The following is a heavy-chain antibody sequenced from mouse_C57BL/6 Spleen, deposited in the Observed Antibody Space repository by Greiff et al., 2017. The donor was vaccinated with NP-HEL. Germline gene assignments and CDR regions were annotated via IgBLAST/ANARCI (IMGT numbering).Heavy chain of an antibody. CDR3: ARDYYGSSRAWFAY. V-gene: IGHV1-82*01. D-gene: IGHD1-1*01. CDR2: IYPGDGDT. J-gene: IGHJ3*01. Sequence: QVQLQQSGPELVKPGASVKISCKASGYAFCSSWMNWVKQRPGKGLEWIGRIYPGDGDTNYNGKFKGKATLTADKSSSTAYMQLSSLTSEDSAVYFGARDYYGSSRAWFAYWGQGTLVTVSA. CDR1: GYAFCSSW.